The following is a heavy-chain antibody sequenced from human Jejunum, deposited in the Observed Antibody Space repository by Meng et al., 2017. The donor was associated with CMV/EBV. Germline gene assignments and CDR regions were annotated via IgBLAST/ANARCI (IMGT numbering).Heavy chain of an antibody. Sequence: SGFPFNNYAMNWVRQAPGKGLQWVSAIGDSGDRTYYADSEKGRFTISRDNSKNTLYLQMNSLRGEDTAVYYCARENDYRNYFDSWGRGTLVTVSS. V-gene: IGHV3-23*01. D-gene: IGHD4-11*01. J-gene: IGHJ4*02. CDR1: GFPFNNYA. CDR3: ARENDYRNYFDS. CDR2: IGDSGDRT.